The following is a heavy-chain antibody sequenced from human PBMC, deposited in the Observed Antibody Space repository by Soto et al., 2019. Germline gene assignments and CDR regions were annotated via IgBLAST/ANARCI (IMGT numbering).Heavy chain of an antibody. Sequence: GGSLRLSCAASGFSFSNYGMNWVRQAPGKGLEWVSSISVSGSTTYYADSVKGRFTISRDNSGNTLYLQMNSLRAEDTAVYYCTKPQPLHHGDCFPFDYWGQGALVTVSS. CDR2: ISVSGSTT. J-gene: IGHJ4*02. V-gene: IGHV3-23*01. CDR3: TKPQPLHHGDCFPFDY. D-gene: IGHD2-21*02. CDR1: GFSFSNYG.